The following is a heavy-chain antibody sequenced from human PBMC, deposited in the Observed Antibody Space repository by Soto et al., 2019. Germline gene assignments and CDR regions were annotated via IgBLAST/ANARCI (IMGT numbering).Heavy chain of an antibody. CDR3: ARDHRFLEDRWFDP. CDR1: GFTFSSYW. Sequence: GGSLRLSCAASGFTFSSYWMSWVRQAPGKGLEWVANIKQDGCEKYYVDSVKGRFTISRDNAKNSLYLQMNSLRAEDTAVYYCARDHRFLEDRWFDPWGQGTLVTVPQ. D-gene: IGHD3-3*01. CDR2: IKQDGCEK. V-gene: IGHV3-7*01. J-gene: IGHJ5*02.